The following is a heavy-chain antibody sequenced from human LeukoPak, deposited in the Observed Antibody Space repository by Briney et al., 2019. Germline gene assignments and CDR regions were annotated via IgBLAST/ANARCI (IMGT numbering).Heavy chain of an antibody. D-gene: IGHD3-22*01. CDR1: GYTFTGYY. CDR3: ARFLTLGYYDSSGYDY. J-gene: IGHJ4*01. CDR2: INPNSGGT. Sequence: GASVKVSCKASGYTFTGYYMHWVRQAPGQGLEWMGRINPNSGGTNYAPKFQGRVTMTRDTSISTAYMELSRLRSDDTAVYYCARFLTLGYYDSSGYDYWGQGTLVTVSS. V-gene: IGHV1-2*06.